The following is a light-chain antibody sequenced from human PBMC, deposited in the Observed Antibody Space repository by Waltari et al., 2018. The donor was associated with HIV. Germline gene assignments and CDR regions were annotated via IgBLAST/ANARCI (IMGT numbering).Light chain of an antibody. CDR3: SSYITTGTIL. J-gene: IGLJ3*02. CDR2: DVN. V-gene: IGLV2-14*03. Sequence: QSALTQPASVSGSLGQSITIACIGSSSDSGTYNHVSWYQQYPDKAPLLLIRDVNPRHSGITFRFSASKSGKTATLTISGLQAEDEADYYCSSYITTGTILFGGGTKVTVL. CDR1: SSDSGTYNH.